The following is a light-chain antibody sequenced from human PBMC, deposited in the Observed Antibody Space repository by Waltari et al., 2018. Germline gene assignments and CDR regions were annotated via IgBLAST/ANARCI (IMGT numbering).Light chain of an antibody. CDR1: QSISKY. V-gene: IGKV3-20*01. Sequence: EIMLTQSPATLSLSPGERATLSCRASQSISKYLAWYQQKPDQAPRLLIYETSRRATGIPDRFSGSGSGTDFSLTISRLEPEDFAVYYCQKYERLPATFGQGTKVEFK. J-gene: IGKJ1*01. CDR2: ETS. CDR3: QKYERLPAT.